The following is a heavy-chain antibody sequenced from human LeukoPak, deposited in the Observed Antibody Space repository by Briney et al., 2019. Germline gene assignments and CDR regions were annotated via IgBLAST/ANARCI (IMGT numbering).Heavy chain of an antibody. D-gene: IGHD3-10*02. CDR2: ISSSGSTI. J-gene: IGHJ6*04. Sequence: PGRSLRLSCAVSGFTFSSSEMNWVRQAPGKGLEWVSYISSSGSTIYYADSVKGRFTISRDNAKNSLYLQMNSLRAEDTAVYYCAELGITMIGGVWGKGTTVTIPS. CDR1: GFTFSSSE. V-gene: IGHV3-48*03. CDR3: AELGITMIGGV.